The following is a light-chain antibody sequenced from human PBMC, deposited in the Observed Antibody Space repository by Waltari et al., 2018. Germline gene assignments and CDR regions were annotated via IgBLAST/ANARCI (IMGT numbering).Light chain of an antibody. Sequence: SALTQPASVSGTPGQSITISCTATTSDVGKYALVTWYQHHPGKAPKLLICEVINRPSGVSSRFSGSKSGSTASLTISGLQPEDEADYYCCSYAGLGTYVFGSGTKVTVL. J-gene: IGLJ1*01. V-gene: IGLV2-23*02. CDR3: CSYAGLGTYV. CDR1: TSDVGKYAL. CDR2: EVI.